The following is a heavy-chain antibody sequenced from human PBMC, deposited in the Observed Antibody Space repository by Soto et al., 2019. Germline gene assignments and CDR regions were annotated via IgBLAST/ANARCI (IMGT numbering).Heavy chain of an antibody. D-gene: IGHD2-2*01. CDR2: IWYDGSNK. CDR1: GFTFSSYG. Sequence: QVQLVESGGGVVQPGRSLRLSCAASGFTFSSYGMHWVRQAPGKGLEWVAVIWYDGSNKYYADSVKGRFTISRDNSKNTLDLQRHSLRAKDTAVYYCARAKEKSCRSTSCHQYYYGMDVWGQGTTVTVSS. V-gene: IGHV3-33*01. J-gene: IGHJ6*02. CDR3: ARAKEKSCRSTSCHQYYYGMDV.